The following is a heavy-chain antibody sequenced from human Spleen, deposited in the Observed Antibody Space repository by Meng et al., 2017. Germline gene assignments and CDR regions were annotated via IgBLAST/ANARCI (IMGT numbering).Heavy chain of an antibody. D-gene: IGHD2/OR15-2a*01. CDR3: VPRTTFYDY. CDR1: GFIFNTYG. V-gene: IGHV3-23*01. J-gene: IGHJ4*02. CDR2: VDADCDAT. Sequence: EVQLLESGGGWVQPGGSLRLSCVASGFIFNTYGMNWVRQAPGKGMACVSSVDADCDATYYADSMKSRFTISRDNSKNTLYLQMNSLRVEDTAIYYCVPRTTFYDYWGQGTLVTVSS.